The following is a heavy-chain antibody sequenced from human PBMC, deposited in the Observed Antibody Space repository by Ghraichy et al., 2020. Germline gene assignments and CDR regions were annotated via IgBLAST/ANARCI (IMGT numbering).Heavy chain of an antibody. D-gene: IGHD3-3*01. CDR1: GFTFSSYS. CDR3: ARDAAYDFWSGYRLTSNWFDP. V-gene: IGHV3-21*01. CDR2: ISSSSSYI. J-gene: IGHJ5*02. Sequence: GGSLRLSCAASGFTFSSYSMNWVRQAPGKGLEWVSSISSSSSYIYYADSVKGRFTISRDNAKNSLYLQMNSLRAEDTAVYYCARDAAYDFWSGYRLTSNWFDPWGQGTLVTVSS.